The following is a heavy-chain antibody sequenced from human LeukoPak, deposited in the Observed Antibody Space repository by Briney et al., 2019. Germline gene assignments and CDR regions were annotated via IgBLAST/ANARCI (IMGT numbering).Heavy chain of an antibody. J-gene: IGHJ3*02. CDR2: ITGTGDGT. Sequence: GGSLRLSCAASGFTFSTYAMTWVRQAPGKGLEWVSSITGTGDGTSAADSVKGRFTISRDSSKNTLYLQMNSLRAEDTAVYYCAKDLMVIIVSGAFDIWGQGTMVTVSS. CDR3: AKDLMVIIVSGAFDI. V-gene: IGHV3-23*01. D-gene: IGHD3-3*01. CDR1: GFTFSTYA.